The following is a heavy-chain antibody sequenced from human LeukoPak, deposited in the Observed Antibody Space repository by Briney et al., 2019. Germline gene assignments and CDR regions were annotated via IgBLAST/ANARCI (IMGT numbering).Heavy chain of an antibody. CDR1: GGSLSSGDYY. V-gene: IGHV4-30-4*01. CDR2: IYYSGST. J-gene: IGHJ4*02. D-gene: IGHD2-21*02. CDR3: AREVVTVQLYYFDY. Sequence: SETLSLTCTVSGGSLSSGDYYWSWLRQPPGKGLEWIGYIYYSGSTYYNPSLKSRVTISVDTSKNQFSLKLSSVTAADTAVYYCAREVVTVQLYYFDYWGQGTLVTVSS.